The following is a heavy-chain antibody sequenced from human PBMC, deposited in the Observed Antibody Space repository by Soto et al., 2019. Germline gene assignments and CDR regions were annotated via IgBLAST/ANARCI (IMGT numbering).Heavy chain of an antibody. CDR2: IDPSDSYT. V-gene: IGHV5-10-1*01. D-gene: IGHD3-22*01. CDR3: ARPIRVGYDSSGYYS. Sequence: GESLKISCKGSGHSFTSYWISWVRQMPGKGLEWMGRIDPSDSYTNYSPSFQGHVTISADKSISTAYLQWSSLKASDTAMYYCARPIRVGYDSSGYYSWGQGTLVTVSS. CDR1: GHSFTSYW. J-gene: IGHJ4*02.